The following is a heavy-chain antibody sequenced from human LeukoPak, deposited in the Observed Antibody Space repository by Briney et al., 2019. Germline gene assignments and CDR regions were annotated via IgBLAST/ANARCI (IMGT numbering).Heavy chain of an antibody. V-gene: IGHV4-59*01. Sequence: SETLSLTCTVSGGSISSYYWSWLRQPPGKGLEWIGYIYYSGSTNYNPSLKSRVTISVDTSKNQFSLKLSSVTAADTAVYYCARGSENTPEGIEVAGSLSYFDYWGQGALVTVSS. J-gene: IGHJ4*02. D-gene: IGHD6-19*01. CDR3: ARGSENTPEGIEVAGSLSYFDY. CDR1: GGSISSYY. CDR2: IYYSGST.